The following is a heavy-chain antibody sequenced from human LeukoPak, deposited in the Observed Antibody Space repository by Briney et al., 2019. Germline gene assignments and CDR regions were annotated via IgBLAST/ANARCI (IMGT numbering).Heavy chain of an antibody. CDR2: IYTTGST. D-gene: IGHD6-19*01. CDR3: ARHIAVAGKAGFDY. J-gene: IGHJ4*02. V-gene: IGHV4-4*07. CDR1: GGSISSYY. Sequence: PSETLSLTCTVSGGSISSYYWTWIRQPAGKGLEWIGRIYTTGSTNYNPSLNSRVTMSVDTSKNQFSLKLSSVTATDTAVYYCARHIAVAGKAGFDYWGQGTLVTVS.